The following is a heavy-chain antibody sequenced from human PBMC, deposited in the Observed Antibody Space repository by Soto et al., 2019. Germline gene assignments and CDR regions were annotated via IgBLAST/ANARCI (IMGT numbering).Heavy chain of an antibody. Sequence: QLQLQESGPGLVKPSETLSLTCTVSGGSISSGTYYWGWIRQPPGKGLEWIGTIYYSGSTYYTPSLKSRVTISVETSKNQFSLKLSSVTAADTAVYYCASSSSWHIIDYWGQGTLVTVSS. J-gene: IGHJ4*02. CDR3: ASSSSWHIIDY. D-gene: IGHD6-13*01. CDR1: GGSISSGTYY. V-gene: IGHV4-39*01. CDR2: IYYSGST.